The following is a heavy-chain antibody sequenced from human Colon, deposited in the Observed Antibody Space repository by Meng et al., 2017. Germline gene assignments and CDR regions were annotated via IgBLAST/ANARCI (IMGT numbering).Heavy chain of an antibody. D-gene: IGHD2-15*01. J-gene: IGHJ5*02. Sequence: QWVEAGGAWFQPGGSLRLSWAASGFSVSSDYMAWVRQAPGKGLDWVSIIFADGATYYADSVKGRFAISRDNSKNTLYLQMNSLRAEDTAVYYCARGYCSGVCQGFGNWGQGALVTVSS. V-gene: IGHV3-53*01. CDR2: IFADGAT. CDR3: ARGYCSGVCQGFGN. CDR1: GFSVSSDY.